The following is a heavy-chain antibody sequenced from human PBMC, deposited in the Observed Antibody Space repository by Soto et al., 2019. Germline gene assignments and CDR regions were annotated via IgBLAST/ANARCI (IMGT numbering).Heavy chain of an antibody. CDR1: GGAFSGYY. D-gene: IGHD6-19*01. J-gene: IGHJ4*02. V-gene: IGHV4-34*01. CDR3: ARKGPGNSKGWYIHSVAYFEY. CDR2: INHSGRT. Sequence: QVQLQQWGAGLLKPSETLSLTCAVYGGAFSGYYWSWIRQPPGQRLEWLGEINHSGRTNYNPSHKSRVTISVGTSKNQFSLKLISVPAAGRAGYYCARKGPGNSKGWYIHSVAYFEYWGQGTLVNVPS.